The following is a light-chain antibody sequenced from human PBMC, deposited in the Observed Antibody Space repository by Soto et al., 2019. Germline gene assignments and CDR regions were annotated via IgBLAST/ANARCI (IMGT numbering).Light chain of an antibody. CDR1: QSVSSY. CDR3: QQYGSSPIT. J-gene: IGKJ5*01. CDR2: GAS. V-gene: IGKV3-20*01. Sequence: EIVLTQSPATLSLSPGERSTLSCRASQSVSSYLAWYQQKPGQAPRLLLYGASSRATGIPDRCSGSGSGTDCTLTISRLEPEDFAVYYGQQYGSSPITVGQGTRLEI.